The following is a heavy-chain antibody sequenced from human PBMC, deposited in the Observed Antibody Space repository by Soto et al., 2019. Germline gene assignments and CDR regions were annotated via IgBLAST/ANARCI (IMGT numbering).Heavy chain of an antibody. V-gene: IGHV3-74*01. Sequence: GGSLRLSCAASGFTFSSYWMHWVRQAPGKGLVWVSRINGDGSSTSYADSVMGRFTISRDNAKNMLYLQMNSLRAEDTAVYYCASPGWYENWFDPWGQGTLVTVSS. CDR1: GFTFSSYW. CDR3: ASPGWYENWFDP. CDR2: INGDGSST. J-gene: IGHJ5*02. D-gene: IGHD6-19*01.